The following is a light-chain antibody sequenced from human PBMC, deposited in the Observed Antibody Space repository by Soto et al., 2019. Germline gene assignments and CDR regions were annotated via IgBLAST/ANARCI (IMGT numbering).Light chain of an antibody. CDR2: KAS. J-gene: IGKJ1*01. CDR1: QTISSW. CDR3: QHYNSYSEA. V-gene: IGKV1-5*03. Sequence: DIQITQSPSTLSGSVGDRVTIPCRASQTISSWLAWYQQKPGKAPKILIYKASTLKSGVPSRFSGSGSGTEFTLTISSLQPDDFETYYCQHYNSYSEAFGQGTKVDIK.